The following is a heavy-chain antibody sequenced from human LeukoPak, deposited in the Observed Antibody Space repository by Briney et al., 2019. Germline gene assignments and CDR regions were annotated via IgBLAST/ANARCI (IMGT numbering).Heavy chain of an antibody. V-gene: IGHV3-30*02. Sequence: PGGSLRLSCAASGFTFSNYGMHWVRQAPGKGLQWVAFIRYDGSSEQYADSVKGRFTISRDNSKNTLYLQMNSLGPEDTAVYYCAGDPPNSGYAFAIWGQGTMVTVSS. CDR3: AGDPPNSGYAFAI. CDR1: GFTFSNYG. D-gene: IGHD6-25*01. J-gene: IGHJ3*02. CDR2: IRYDGSSE.